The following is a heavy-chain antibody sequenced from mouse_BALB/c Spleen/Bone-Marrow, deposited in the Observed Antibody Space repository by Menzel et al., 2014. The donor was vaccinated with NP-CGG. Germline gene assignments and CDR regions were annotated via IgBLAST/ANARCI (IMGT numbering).Heavy chain of an antibody. CDR2: IDPANGNT. CDR3: ASYYYGSAWFAY. V-gene: IGHV14-3*02. D-gene: IGHD1-1*01. CDR1: GFNIKDTY. Sequence: VQLKDSGAELVKPGASVKLSCTASGFNIKDTYMHWVKQRPEQGLEWIGRIDPANGNTKYDPKFQGKATITADTSSNTAYLQLSSLTPEDTAVYYCASYYYGSAWFAYWGQGTLVTVSA. J-gene: IGHJ3*01.